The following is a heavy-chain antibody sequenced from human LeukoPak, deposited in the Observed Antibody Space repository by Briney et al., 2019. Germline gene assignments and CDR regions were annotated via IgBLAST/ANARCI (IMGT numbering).Heavy chain of an antibody. CDR3: ARDHGDYSGKDY. CDR1: GFIFSSYG. D-gene: IGHD4-17*01. V-gene: IGHV3-33*01. CDR2: TWYDGSNK. Sequence: GGSLRLSCAASGFIFSSYGMHWVRQAPGKGLEWVAVTWYDGSNKYYADAVKGRFTISRDNSKNTVYLQMNSLRAEDTAVYFCARDHGDYSGKDYWGQGTLVTVSS. J-gene: IGHJ4*02.